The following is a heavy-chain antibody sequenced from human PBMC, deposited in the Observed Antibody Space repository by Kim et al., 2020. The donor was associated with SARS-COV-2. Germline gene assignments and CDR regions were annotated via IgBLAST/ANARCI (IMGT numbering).Heavy chain of an antibody. V-gene: IGHV7-4-1*02. CDR2: INTNTGNP. D-gene: IGHD4-4*01. CDR3: ARDSPQDYSNYGRYGMDV. J-gene: IGHJ6*02. CDR1: GYTFTSYA. Sequence: ASVKVSCKASGYTFTSYAMNWVRQAPGQGLEWMGWINTNTGNPTYAQGFTGRFVFSLDTSVSTAYPQISSLKAEDTAVYYCARDSPQDYSNYGRYGMDVWGQGTTVTVSS.